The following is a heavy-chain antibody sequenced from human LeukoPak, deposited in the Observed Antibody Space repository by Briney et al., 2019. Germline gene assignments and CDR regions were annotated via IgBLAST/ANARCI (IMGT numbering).Heavy chain of an antibody. V-gene: IGHV5-51*01. D-gene: IGHD1-26*01. CDR1: GYSFSDNW. Sequence: GESLKISCKGSGYSFSDNWIGWVRQIPGRGLEWMGIIYSGDSDTRYSPSFQGQVTISADKSISTAYLQWNSLKASDTAIYYCARRRSGSYLDYWGQGTLVTVSS. J-gene: IGHJ4*02. CDR3: ARRRSGSYLDY. CDR2: IYSGDSDT.